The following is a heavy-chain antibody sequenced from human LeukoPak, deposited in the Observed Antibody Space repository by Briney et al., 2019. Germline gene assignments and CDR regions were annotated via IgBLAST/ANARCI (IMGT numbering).Heavy chain of an antibody. J-gene: IGHJ4*02. CDR2: IYPGDSDT. CDR1: GYSFTNYW. D-gene: IGHD3-22*01. V-gene: IGHV5-51*01. Sequence: GKPLKISCKGSGYSFTNYWIDWVRQLPGKGLEWMGVIYPGDSDTRYSPSFQGQVTISADKSISTAYLQWSSLKASDTAMYYCARRIGYSIDYWGQGTLVTVSS. CDR3: ARRIGYSIDY.